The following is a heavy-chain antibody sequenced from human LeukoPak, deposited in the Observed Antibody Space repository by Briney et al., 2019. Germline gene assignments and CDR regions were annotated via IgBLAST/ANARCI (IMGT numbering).Heavy chain of an antibody. CDR3: TLLARGY. V-gene: IGHV4-34*01. CDR2: INHSGST. J-gene: IGHJ4*02. D-gene: IGHD3-3*01. Sequence: ASETLSLTCAVYGGSFSGYYWSWIRQPPGKWLEWIGEINHSGSTNYNPSLKRRVTISVDTSKNQFSLKLSSVTAADTAVYYCTLLARGYWGQGTLVTVST. CDR1: GGSFSGYY.